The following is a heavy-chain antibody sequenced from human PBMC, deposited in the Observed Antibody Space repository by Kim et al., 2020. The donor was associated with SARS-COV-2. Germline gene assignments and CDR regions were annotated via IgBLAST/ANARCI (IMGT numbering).Heavy chain of an antibody. CDR2: INPSGST. D-gene: IGHD2-15*01. CDR3: RIVGSDFDY. CDR1: GGSFSGYS. J-gene: IGHJ4*02. V-gene: IGHV4-34*01. Sequence: SETLSLTCDVYGGSFSGYSWDWIRQPPGKGLEWIGGINPSGSTNYNPSLKSRDAISVDTSKTQVSLNLNSVTAADTAVYYCRIVGSDFDYWGQGTLVTVSS.